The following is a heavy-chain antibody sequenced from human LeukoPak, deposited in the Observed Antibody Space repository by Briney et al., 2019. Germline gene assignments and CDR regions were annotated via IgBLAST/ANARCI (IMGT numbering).Heavy chain of an antibody. V-gene: IGHV3-53*01. CDR3: ARGYIGGGYSYGYYY. D-gene: IGHD5-18*01. Sequence: GGSLRLSCAASGFTVSSNYMSWVRQAPGKGLEWVSVIYSGGSTYYADSVKGRFTISRDNSKNTLYLQMNSLRAEDTAVYYCARGYIGGGYSYGYYYWGQGTLVTVSS. J-gene: IGHJ4*02. CDR1: GFTVSSNY. CDR2: IYSGGST.